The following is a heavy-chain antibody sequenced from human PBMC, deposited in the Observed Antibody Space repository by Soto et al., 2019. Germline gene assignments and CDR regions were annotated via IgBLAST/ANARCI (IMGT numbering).Heavy chain of an antibody. CDR3: ARITWRGYSYIFDY. Sequence: ASVKVSCKTSGYTFTSYGISWVRQAPGQGLEWMGWISAYNGNTNYAQKLQGRVTMTTDTSTSTAYMELRSLRSDDTAVYYCARITWRGYSYIFDYWGQGTLVTVSS. J-gene: IGHJ4*02. D-gene: IGHD5-18*01. CDR2: ISAYNGNT. V-gene: IGHV1-18*01. CDR1: GYTFTSYG.